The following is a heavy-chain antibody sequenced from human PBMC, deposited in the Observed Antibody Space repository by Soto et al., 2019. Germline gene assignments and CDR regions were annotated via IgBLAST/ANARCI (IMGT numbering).Heavy chain of an antibody. Sequence: QVQLVQSGAEVKKPGSSVKVSCKASGGTFSSQSIAWVRQAPGKGLEWMGGIIPTFGTSNYAPKFQGRVTFTADTSTDTADMALTSLRSEDTAFYYCARGFNNNWDVIDLWGQGTLVTVSS. CDR1: GGTFSSQS. CDR3: ARGFNNNWDVIDL. V-gene: IGHV1-69*06. J-gene: IGHJ5*02. D-gene: IGHD1-1*01. CDR2: IIPTFGTS.